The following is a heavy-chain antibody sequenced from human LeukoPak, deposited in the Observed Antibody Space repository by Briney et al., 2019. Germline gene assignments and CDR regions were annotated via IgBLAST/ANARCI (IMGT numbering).Heavy chain of an antibody. D-gene: IGHD3-22*01. V-gene: IGHV3-23*01. CDR2: ISASGAGT. CDR3: ARGPSSSGPDY. J-gene: IGHJ4*02. Sequence: PGGSLRLSCAASGFTFSTFAMTWVRQAPGKGLEWVSAISASGAGTYYADSVKGRFTISRDNSKNTLNLQMNSLRADDTAVYYCARGPSSSGPDYWGQGTLVTVSS. CDR1: GFTFSTFA.